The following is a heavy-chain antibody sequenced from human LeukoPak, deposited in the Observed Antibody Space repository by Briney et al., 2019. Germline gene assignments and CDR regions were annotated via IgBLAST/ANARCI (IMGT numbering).Heavy chain of an antibody. Sequence: GASVKVSCKASGYTFTSYGISWVRQAPGQGLEWMGWISAYNGNTNYAQKLQGRVTMTRDTSISTAYMELSRLRSDDTAVYYCARERDPDAFDIWGQGTMVTVSS. CDR2: ISAYNGNT. J-gene: IGHJ3*02. V-gene: IGHV1-18*01. CDR3: ARERDPDAFDI. CDR1: GYTFTSYG.